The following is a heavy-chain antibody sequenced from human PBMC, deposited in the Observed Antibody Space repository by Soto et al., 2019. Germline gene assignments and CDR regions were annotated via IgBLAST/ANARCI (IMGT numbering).Heavy chain of an antibody. CDR3: ARGRSVVVAVAATDFDC. CDR2: IYYSGST. CDR1: GSSISRSSYY. D-gene: IGHD2-15*01. Sequence: PSETLSLTCTVSGSSISRSSYYWGWIRQPPGKGLEWIGSIYYSGSTNYNPSLKTRVTISVDTSKNQFSLELRSVTAADTAVYYCARGRSVVVAVAATDFDCWGQGTPVTVS. V-gene: IGHV4-39*01. J-gene: IGHJ4*02.